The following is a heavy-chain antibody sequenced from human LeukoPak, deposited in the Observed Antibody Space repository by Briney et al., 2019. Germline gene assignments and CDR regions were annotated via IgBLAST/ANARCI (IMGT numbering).Heavy chain of an antibody. J-gene: IGHJ4*02. D-gene: IGHD5-12*01. Sequence: GASVRVSCMTSWYTFTGYYMQWVRHSPVQVLVRIGWINPNSGGTNYAQKFQGRVTMTRDTSISTAYMELSRLRSDDTAVYYCAREATRSGTRRYFDYWGQGTLVTVSS. CDR3: AREATRSGTRRYFDY. V-gene: IGHV1-2*02. CDR1: WYTFTGYY. CDR2: INPNSGGT.